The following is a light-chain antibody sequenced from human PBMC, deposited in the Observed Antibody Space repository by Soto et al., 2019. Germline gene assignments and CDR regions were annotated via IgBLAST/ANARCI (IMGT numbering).Light chain of an antibody. CDR2: DVS. CDR3: SSYTRSSTVV. Sequence: QSALTQPASVSGSPGQSITISCTGTSSDVGGYIYVSWDQQHPGKAPKLMIYDVSNRPSGVSNRFSGSKSDNTASLTISGLQDEDEADYYCSSYTRSSTVVFGGGTKLTV. V-gene: IGLV2-14*01. J-gene: IGLJ2*01. CDR1: SSDVGGYIY.